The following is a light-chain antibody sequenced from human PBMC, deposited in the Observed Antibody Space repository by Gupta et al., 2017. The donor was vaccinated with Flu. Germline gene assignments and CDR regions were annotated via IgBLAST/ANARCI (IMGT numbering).Light chain of an antibody. CDR3: SSYTSSSRV. V-gene: IGLV2-14*01. Sequence: SALTQPASVSGSPGQSITISCTGTSSDVGGYNYVSWYQQHPGKASKLMIYEVSNRPSGVSNRFSGSKSGNTASLTISGLQAEDEADYYCSSYTSSSRVFGGGTKLTVL. CDR1: SSDVGGYNY. CDR2: EVS. J-gene: IGLJ3*02.